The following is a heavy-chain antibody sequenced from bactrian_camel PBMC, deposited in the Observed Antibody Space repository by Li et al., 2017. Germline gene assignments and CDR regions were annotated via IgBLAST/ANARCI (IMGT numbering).Heavy chain of an antibody. CDR2: IIHDGDTT. D-gene: IGHD5*01. CDR1: GFTFSNYH. V-gene: IGHV3S40*01. Sequence: VQLVESGGGLVQPGGPLRLSCAAAGFTFSNYHMSWVRQAPGKGLEWVSRIIHDGDTTSYADSVTGRFTISRDNATNTVYLQMNSLKPEDTAMYYCATVRGQAGDAANCFKGWAAFNYFGQGTQVTVS. J-gene: IGHJ4*01. CDR3: ATVRGQAGDAANCFKGWAAFNY.